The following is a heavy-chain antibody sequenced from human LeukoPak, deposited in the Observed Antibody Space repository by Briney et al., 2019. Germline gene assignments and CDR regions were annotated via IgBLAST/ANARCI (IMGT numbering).Heavy chain of an antibody. Sequence: PSETLSLTCTVSGSSISSSSYHWGWIRQPPGKGLEWIGSGYYSGSTNYNPSLKSRVTISVDTSKNQFSLNLRSVTAADTAVYYCARRPHYYMDVWGRGTTVTVSS. CDR2: GYYSGST. J-gene: IGHJ6*03. CDR1: GSSISSSSYH. V-gene: IGHV4-39*01. CDR3: ARRPHYYMDV.